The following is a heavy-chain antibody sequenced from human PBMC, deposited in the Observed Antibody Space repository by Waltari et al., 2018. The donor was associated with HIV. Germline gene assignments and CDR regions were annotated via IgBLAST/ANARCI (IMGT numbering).Heavy chain of an antibody. V-gene: IGHV2-70*15. CDR3: ARSLVVATQGHYFDY. Sequence: QVTLRESGPALVKPTQTLTLTCTFSGFSLSTSGMCVSWIRQPPGKALEWLARIDWDDDKYYSTSLQTRLTISKDTSKNQVVLTMTNMDPVDTATYYCARSLVVATQGHYFDYWGQGTLVTVSS. D-gene: IGHD1-26*01. CDR1: GFSLSTSGMC. CDR2: IDWDDDK. J-gene: IGHJ4*02.